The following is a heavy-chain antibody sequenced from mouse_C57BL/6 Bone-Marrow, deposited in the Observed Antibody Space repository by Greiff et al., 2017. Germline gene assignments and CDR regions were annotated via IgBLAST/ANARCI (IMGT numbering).Heavy chain of an antibody. D-gene: IGHD2-3*01. Sequence: QVQLKQPGAELVKPGASVKLSCKASGYTFTSYWMHWVKQRPGQGLEWIGMIHPNSGSTNYNEKFKSKATLTVDKSSSTAYMQLSSLTSEDSAVYYCARSNDGYYYAMDYWGQGTSVTVSS. V-gene: IGHV1-64*01. CDR2: IHPNSGST. CDR3: ARSNDGYYYAMDY. J-gene: IGHJ4*01. CDR1: GYTFTSYW.